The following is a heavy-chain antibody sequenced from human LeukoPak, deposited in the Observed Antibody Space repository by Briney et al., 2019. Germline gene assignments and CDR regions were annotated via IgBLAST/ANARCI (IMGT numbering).Heavy chain of an antibody. CDR3: AREIGLTIADGPYYYYYYMDV. J-gene: IGHJ6*03. D-gene: IGHD6-6*01. V-gene: IGHV4-4*07. CDR1: GGSISSYY. Sequence: SETLSLTCTVSGGSISSYYWSWIRQPAGKGLEWIGRIYTSGSTNYNPSLKSRVTMSVDTSENQFSLKLSSVTAADTAVYYCAREIGLTIADGPYYYYYYMDVWGKGTTVTVSS. CDR2: IYTSGST.